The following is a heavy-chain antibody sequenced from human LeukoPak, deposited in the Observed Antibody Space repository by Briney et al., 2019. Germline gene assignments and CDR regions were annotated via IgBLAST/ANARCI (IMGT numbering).Heavy chain of an antibody. CDR3: ARRTAMVSLDY. V-gene: IGHV3-30-3*01. Sequence: GRPLRLSCAASGFTFSSYAMHWVRQAPGKGLEWVAVISYDGSNKYYADSVKGRFTISRDNSKNTLYLQMNSLRAEDTAVYYCARRTAMVSLDYWGQGTLVTVSS. D-gene: IGHD5-18*01. CDR2: ISYDGSNK. J-gene: IGHJ4*02. CDR1: GFTFSSYA.